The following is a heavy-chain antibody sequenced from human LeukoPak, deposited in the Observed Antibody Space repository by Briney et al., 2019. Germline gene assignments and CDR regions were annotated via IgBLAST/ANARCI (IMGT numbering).Heavy chain of an antibody. V-gene: IGHV1-2*06. CDR1: GYTFTGYY. Sequence: ASVKVSCKASGYTFTGYYMHWVRQAPGQGLEWMGRINPNSGGTNYAQKFQGRVTMTRDTSISTAYMELSGLRSDDAAVYFCARDRRFKSNYMDVWGKGTTVTVSS. CDR3: ARDRRFKSNYMDV. J-gene: IGHJ6*03. CDR2: INPNSGGT. D-gene: IGHD3-10*01.